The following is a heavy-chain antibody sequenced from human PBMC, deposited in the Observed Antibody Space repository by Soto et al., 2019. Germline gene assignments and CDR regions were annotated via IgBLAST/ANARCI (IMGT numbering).Heavy chain of an antibody. Sequence: QVQLVQSGAEVKKPGASVKVSCKASGYTFTNYGLSWVRQAPGQGLEWMGWISTNKGNTNYAQKFQGRVTMTTDTATLTAYLELRSLRSDDTAVYYCASEGRIVGAANTYYYYGMDVWRRGTTVTVS. V-gene: IGHV1-18*01. CDR1: GYTFTNYG. CDR2: ISTNKGNT. J-gene: IGHJ6*02. CDR3: ASEGRIVGAANTYYYYGMDV. D-gene: IGHD6-13*01.